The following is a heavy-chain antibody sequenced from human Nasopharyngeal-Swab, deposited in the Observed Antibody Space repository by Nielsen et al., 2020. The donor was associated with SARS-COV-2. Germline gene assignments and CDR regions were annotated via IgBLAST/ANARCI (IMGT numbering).Heavy chain of an antibody. Sequence: WIRQPPGKGLVWVSRINGDGSSLNYADFVKGRFTISTDNAKSTLYLEMNSLRAEDTAVYYCAKRSRLGEFPDYWGQGTLVTVSS. D-gene: IGHD3-10*01. CDR3: AKRSRLGEFPDY. V-gene: IGHV3-74*01. J-gene: IGHJ4*02. CDR2: INGDGSSL.